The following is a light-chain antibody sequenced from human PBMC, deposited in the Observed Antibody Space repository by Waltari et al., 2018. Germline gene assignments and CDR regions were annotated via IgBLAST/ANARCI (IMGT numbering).Light chain of an antibody. J-gene: IGKJ1*01. CDR1: QTVYTS. V-gene: IGKV3-11*01. CDR2: DAS. Sequence: ETVLTQSPATLSLSPGERATLSCRASQTVYTSLAWYQQKPGQAPRLLIYDASNRASGVPARFSGSGSGTDFTLTISSLEPEDFAVYYCLQRVSRPPWTFGQGTKVEL. CDR3: LQRVSRPPWT.